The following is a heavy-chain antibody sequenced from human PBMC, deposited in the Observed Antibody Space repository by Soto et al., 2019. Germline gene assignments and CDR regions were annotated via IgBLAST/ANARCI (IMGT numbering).Heavy chain of an antibody. CDR1: GFTFTTYG. CDR3: AKERTYSVASGFDY. D-gene: IGHD1-26*01. V-gene: IGHV3-30*18. J-gene: IGHJ4*02. CDR2: ISYDGSHA. Sequence: QMQLVDSGGRVVQPGRSLRLSCAASGFTFTTYGMHWVRRAPGKALEWVAGISYDGSHAYYADSVKGRFTISRDNSKTTLYLQINSLRAEATAVYYCAKERTYSVASGFDYWGRGTLVTVSS.